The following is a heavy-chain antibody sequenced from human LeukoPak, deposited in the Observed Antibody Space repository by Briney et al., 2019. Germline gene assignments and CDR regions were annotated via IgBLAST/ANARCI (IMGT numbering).Heavy chain of an antibody. CDR2: MNPNSGYT. CDR1: GYSFTSHD. V-gene: IGHV1-8*01. D-gene: IGHD2-2*02. CDR3: ARGGTYCSSSSCYMGYYEFNGMDV. J-gene: IGHJ6*02. Sequence: ASVKVSCKAFGYSFTSHDIHWVRQASGQGLECMGWMNPNSGYTGYAQKFEGRVSMTRNTAINTAYLEVTSLRSEDTAVYYCARGGTYCSSSSCYMGYYEFNGMDVWGQGTTVTVSS.